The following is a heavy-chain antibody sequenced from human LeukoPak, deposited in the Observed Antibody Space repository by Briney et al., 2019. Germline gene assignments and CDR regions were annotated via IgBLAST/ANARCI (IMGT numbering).Heavy chain of an antibody. CDR1: GGSISSYY. V-gene: IGHV4-4*07. J-gene: IGHJ4*02. CDR2: IYTSGST. D-gene: IGHD1-26*01. CDR3: ARTPYSGSKRDGFFVY. Sequence: SETLSLTCTVSGGSISSYYWSWIRQPAGKGLEWIGRIYTSGSTNYNPSLKSRVTMSVDTSKNQFSLKLSSVTAADTAAYYCARTPYSGSKRDGFFVYWGQGTLVTVSS.